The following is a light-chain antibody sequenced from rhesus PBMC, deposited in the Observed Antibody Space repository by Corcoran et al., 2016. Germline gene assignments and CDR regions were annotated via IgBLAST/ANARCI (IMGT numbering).Light chain of an antibody. J-gene: IGKJ4*01. CDR1: QSISNY. Sequence: DIQMTQSPSSLSASVGDRVTITCRASQSISNYLNWYQQEQGKAHKLLIYSASMLQSGVPSRFSGSGSETEFTLNIRSLQPEDFATYYCQQFKHYLLTFGGGTKVVLK. V-gene: IGKV1-41*01. CDR2: SAS. CDR3: QQFKHYLLT.